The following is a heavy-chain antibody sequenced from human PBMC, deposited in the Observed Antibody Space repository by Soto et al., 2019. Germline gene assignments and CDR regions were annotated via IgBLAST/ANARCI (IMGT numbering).Heavy chain of an antibody. CDR1: GGSFSGYY. CDR3: ARGGYGGNSGLGHLDY. D-gene: IGHD2-21*02. J-gene: IGHJ4*02. Sequence: PSETLSVACAVYGGSFSGYYSSCIRQPPGKGLEWIGEINYSGSTNYNPSLKSRVTISVDTSKNQFSLKLSSVTAADTAVYYCARGGYGGNSGLGHLDYWGQGTLVTVSS. V-gene: IGHV4-34*01. CDR2: INYSGST.